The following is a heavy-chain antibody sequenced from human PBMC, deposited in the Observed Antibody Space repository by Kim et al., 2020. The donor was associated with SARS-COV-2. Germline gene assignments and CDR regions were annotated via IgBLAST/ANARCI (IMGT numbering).Heavy chain of an antibody. V-gene: IGHV5-51*01. J-gene: IGHJ6*02. CDR3: ATAPHYYGMDV. CDR2: IYPGDSNT. Sequence: GESLKISCKGSGYTFTNFWIGWVRQMPGKGLEWMGIIYPGDSNTKYSPSFQGQVTITADKSTSTVYLQWSSLKASDTAMYYCATAPHYYGMDVWGQGTTVTVSS. CDR1: GYTFTNFW.